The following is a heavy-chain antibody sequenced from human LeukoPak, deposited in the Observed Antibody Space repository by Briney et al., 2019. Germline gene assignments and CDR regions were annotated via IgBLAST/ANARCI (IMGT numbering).Heavy chain of an antibody. CDR1: GGSIRSSY. J-gene: IGHJ4*02. V-gene: IGHV4-59*01. CDR2: MYYSGST. D-gene: IGHD5-12*01. CDR3: ARVSVSGYGYYYFDY. Sequence: KPSETLSLTCTVSGGSIRSSYWSWIRQPPGKGLEWIGYMYYSGSTKYNPSLKSRVTMSVDTSQNQFSLKLSSVTAADTAVYHCARVSVSGYGYYYFDYWGQGTLVTVSS.